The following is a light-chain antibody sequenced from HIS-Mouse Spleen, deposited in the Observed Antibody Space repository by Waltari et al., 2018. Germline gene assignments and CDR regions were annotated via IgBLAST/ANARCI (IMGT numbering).Light chain of an antibody. Sequence: DIVMTQSPLSLPVTPGEPASISCRSSQSLLHSNGYNYLDWYLQKPGQSPQLLIYLGSTRASWVPDRFSGSGSGTDFTLKISRVEAEDVGVYYCMQALQTPPWTFGQGTKLEIK. CDR1: QSLLHSNGYNY. V-gene: IGKV2-28*01. J-gene: IGKJ2*02. CDR3: MQALQTPPWT. CDR2: LGS.